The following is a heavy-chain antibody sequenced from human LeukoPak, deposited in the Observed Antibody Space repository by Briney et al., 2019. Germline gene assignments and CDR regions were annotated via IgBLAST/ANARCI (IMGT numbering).Heavy chain of an antibody. CDR1: GFSFSNYE. J-gene: IGHJ4*02. CDR3: ARDRWRSGVYEGDFDY. CDR2: IAATGNII. D-gene: IGHD5/OR15-5a*01. V-gene: IGHV3-48*03. Sequence: TGGSLRLSCAASGFSFSNYEMNWVRQAPGKGLEWLSYIAATGNIIYYADSVKGRFTISRDNAKNSLYLQMNSLRVEDTAVYYCARDRWRSGVYEGDFDYWGQGTLVTVSS.